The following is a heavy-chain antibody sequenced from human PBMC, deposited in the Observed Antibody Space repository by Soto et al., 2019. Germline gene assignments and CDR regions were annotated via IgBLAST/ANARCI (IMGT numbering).Heavy chain of an antibody. CDR1: GYSFTSYW. Sequence: GESLKISCKGSGYSFTSYWIGWVRQMPGKGLEWMGIIYPGDSDTRYSPSFQGQVTISADKSISTAYLQWSSLKASDTAMYYWARDTTVYYYGMDVWGQGTTVTVSS. J-gene: IGHJ6*02. D-gene: IGHD4-4*01. V-gene: IGHV5-51*01. CDR2: IYPGDSDT. CDR3: ARDTTVYYYGMDV.